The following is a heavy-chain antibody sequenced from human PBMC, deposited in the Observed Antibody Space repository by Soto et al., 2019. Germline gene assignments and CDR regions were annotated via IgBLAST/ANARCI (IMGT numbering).Heavy chain of an antibody. CDR2: ISSSSSYT. Sequence: GGSLRLSCAASGFTFSDYYMSWIRQAPGKGLEWVSYISSSSSYTNYADSVKGRFTISRDNAKNSLYLQMNSLRAEDTAVYYCARVRDMDYGEIDAFDIWGQGTMVTVSS. J-gene: IGHJ3*02. V-gene: IGHV3-11*06. CDR3: ARVRDMDYGEIDAFDI. D-gene: IGHD4-17*01. CDR1: GFTFSDYY.